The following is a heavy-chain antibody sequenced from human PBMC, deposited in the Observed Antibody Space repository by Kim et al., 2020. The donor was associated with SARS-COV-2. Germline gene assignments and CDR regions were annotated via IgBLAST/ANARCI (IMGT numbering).Heavy chain of an antibody. CDR2: IDGSDGTT. J-gene: IGHJ4*02. V-gene: IGHV3-23*01. CDR1: GFTFTGHA. CDR3: MKGGWGWIWDH. D-gene: IGHD2-21*01. Sequence: GGSLRLSCTTSGFTFTGHAMSWVRQAPGKGLEWVSSIDGSDGTTYYVDSVRGRFTISREDSKKTLYLQMSALRGDETAVYYCMKGGWGWIWDHWGQGTL.